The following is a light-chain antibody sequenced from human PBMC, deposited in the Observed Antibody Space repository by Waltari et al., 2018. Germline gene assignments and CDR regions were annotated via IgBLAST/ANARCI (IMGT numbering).Light chain of an antibody. CDR2: NDS. CDR1: ALSKQY. J-gene: IGLJ2*01. CDR3: QSADSSGSVV. V-gene: IGLV3-25*03. Sequence: SFELTQPPSLSVSPGQTARITCSGDALSKQYAHWHQQRPGLAPVLVIYNDSERPSGSPARFSGSSSGTTYTLTISGVQAEDEADYYCQSADSSGSVVFGGGTKLTVL.